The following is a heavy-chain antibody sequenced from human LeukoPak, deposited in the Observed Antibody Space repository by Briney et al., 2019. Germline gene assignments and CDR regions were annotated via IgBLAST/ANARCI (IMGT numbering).Heavy chain of an antibody. J-gene: IGHJ3*02. V-gene: IGHV4-39*01. Sequence: SETLSLTCTVSGGSISSSNYYWGWIRQPPGKGLEWIGSIYYSGSTYYNPTLQSRVTISVDRSKNQFSLKLSSVTAADTAVYYCARHAAETAMAIEDDAFDIWGQGTMVTVSS. CDR2: IYYSGST. CDR1: GGSISSSNYY. D-gene: IGHD5-18*01. CDR3: ARHAAETAMAIEDDAFDI.